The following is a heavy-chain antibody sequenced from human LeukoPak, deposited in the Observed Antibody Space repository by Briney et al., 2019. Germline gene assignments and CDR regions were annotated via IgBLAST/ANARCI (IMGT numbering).Heavy chain of an antibody. J-gene: IGHJ4*02. CDR1: GFTFDDYA. CDR2: ISWDSGTI. V-gene: IGHV3-9*01. CDR3: VRTQQVYSYGGSGFGC. D-gene: IGHD5-18*01. Sequence: GGSLRLSCAASGFTFDDYAMHWVRQVPGKGLEWVSGISWDSGTIGYADSEKGRFTISRDNAKNSLYLQMNSVRAEDTALYHCVRTQQVYSYGGSGFGCWGLGTQVTVSS.